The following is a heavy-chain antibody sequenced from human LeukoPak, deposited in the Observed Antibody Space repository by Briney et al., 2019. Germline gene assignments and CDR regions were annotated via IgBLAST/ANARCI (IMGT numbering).Heavy chain of an antibody. J-gene: IGHJ3*02. Sequence: TGRSLRLSCAASGFTFSSYGMHWVRQAPGKGLEWVAVISYDGSNKYYADSVKGRFTISRDNSKNTLYLQMNSLRAEDTAVYYCAKTDSRHALDIWGQGTMVTVSS. V-gene: IGHV3-30*18. CDR3: AKTDSRHALDI. CDR1: GFTFSSYG. CDR2: ISYDGSNK. D-gene: IGHD3-22*01.